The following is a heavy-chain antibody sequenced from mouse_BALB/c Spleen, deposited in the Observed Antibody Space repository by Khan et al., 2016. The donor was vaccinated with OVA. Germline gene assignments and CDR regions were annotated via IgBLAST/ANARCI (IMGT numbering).Heavy chain of an antibody. CDR3: ASGGYSSFAY. D-gene: IGHD1-3*01. CDR2: IYPGNSDT. J-gene: IGHJ3*01. V-gene: IGHV1-5*01. CDR1: GYSFTSYL. Sequence: VQLQQSGTVLARPGASVKMSCKASGYSFTSYLIHWVKQRPGQGLEWIGDIYPGNSDTTYNQKFKDKAKLTAGTSANTAYMELSSLTNEGSAVYYCASGGYSSFAYWGQGTLVTVSA.